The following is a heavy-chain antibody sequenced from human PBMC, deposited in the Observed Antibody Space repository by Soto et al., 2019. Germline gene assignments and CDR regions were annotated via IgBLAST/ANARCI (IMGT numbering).Heavy chain of an antibody. V-gene: IGHV1-69*01. CDR3: ARDGGLEMATILGWFDP. CDR1: GGTFSSYA. CDR2: IIPIFGTA. Sequence: QVQLVQSGAEVKKPGSSVKVSCKASGGTFSSYAISWVRQAPGQGLEWMGGIIPIFGTANYAQKFQGRVTITADESTSTAYMELSSLRSEDTAVYYCARDGGLEMATILGWFDPWGQGTLVTVSS. J-gene: IGHJ5*02. D-gene: IGHD5-12*01.